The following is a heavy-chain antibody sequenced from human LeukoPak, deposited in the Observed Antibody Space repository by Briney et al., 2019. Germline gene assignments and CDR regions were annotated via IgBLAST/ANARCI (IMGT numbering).Heavy chain of an antibody. V-gene: IGHV3-21*01. CDR3: ASEYSSSWYGSYYYYGMDV. CDR1: GFTVSITS. J-gene: IGHJ6*02. D-gene: IGHD6-13*01. Sequence: GGSLRLSCSHSGFTVSITSMSWVRQAPGKGLEWVSSISSSSSYTYYADSVKGRFTISRDNAKNSLYLQMNSLRAEDTAVYYCASEYSSSWYGSYYYYGMDVWGQGTTVTVSS. CDR2: ISSSSSYT.